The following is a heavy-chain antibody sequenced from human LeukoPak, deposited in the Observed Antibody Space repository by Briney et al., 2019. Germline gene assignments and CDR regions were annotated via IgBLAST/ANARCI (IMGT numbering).Heavy chain of an antibody. V-gene: IGHV3-30*18. CDR1: GFTFSGYG. J-gene: IGHJ4*02. Sequence: PGRSLRLSCTASGFTFSGYGMHWVRQAPGKGLDWVAVISYDESIKNYADSVKGRFTISRDNSKNTLYLQMNSLRGEDTAVYYCAKDLYYDSSGPTLPDYWGQGTLVTVSS. CDR2: ISYDESIK. D-gene: IGHD3-22*01. CDR3: AKDLYYDSSGPTLPDY.